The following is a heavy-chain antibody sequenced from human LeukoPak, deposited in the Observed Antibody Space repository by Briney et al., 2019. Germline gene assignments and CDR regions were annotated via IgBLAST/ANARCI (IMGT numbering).Heavy chain of an antibody. D-gene: IGHD3-3*01. V-gene: IGHV3-74*01. CDR1: GFTFSSYW. CDR2: INSDGRTI. CDR3: ARERDDYYFDY. Sequence: GGSLRLSCVASGFTFSSYWMHWVRQAPGKGLVWVSRINSDGRTITYADSVKGRFTISRDNAKNSLYLQMNSLRAEDTAVYYCARERDDYYFDYWGQGTLVTVSS. J-gene: IGHJ4*02.